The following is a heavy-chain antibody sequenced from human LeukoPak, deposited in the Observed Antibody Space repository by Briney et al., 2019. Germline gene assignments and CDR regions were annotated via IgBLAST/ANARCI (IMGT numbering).Heavy chain of an antibody. CDR1: GFTFSSYW. V-gene: IGHV3-7*01. CDR2: IKKDGSEK. CDR3: AELGITMIGGV. J-gene: IGHJ6*04. D-gene: IGHD3-10*02. Sequence: RSGGSLRLSCAASGFTFSSYWMSWVRQAPGKGLEGVANIKKDGSEKYYVDSVKGRFTISRDNAKNSLYLQMNSLRAEDTAVYYCAELGITMIGGVWGKGTTVTISS.